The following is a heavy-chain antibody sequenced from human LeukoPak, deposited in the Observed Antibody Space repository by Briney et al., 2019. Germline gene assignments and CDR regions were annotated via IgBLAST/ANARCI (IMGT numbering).Heavy chain of an antibody. V-gene: IGHV1-2*06. Sequence: ASVKVSCKASGYTFTGFYIHWVRQAPGQGLEWMGRINSNSGGTVSARKFQGRVTMTRDTSISTAYMELSGLTSDDTAVYYCARGTIYDPPSIAYGMDVWGQGTTVTVSS. J-gene: IGHJ6*02. CDR3: ARGTIYDPPSIAYGMDV. CDR2: INSNSGGT. D-gene: IGHD1-1*01. CDR1: GYTFTGFY.